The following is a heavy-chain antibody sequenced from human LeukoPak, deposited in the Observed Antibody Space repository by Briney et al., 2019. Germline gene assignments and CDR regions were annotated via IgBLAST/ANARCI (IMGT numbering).Heavy chain of an antibody. J-gene: IGHJ6*03. V-gene: IGHV1-2*02. CDR3: ARGPGGRSGYYPLEDYYYYYYLDV. D-gene: IGHD3-22*01. CDR2: INPNSGGT. CDR1: GYTFTGYY. Sequence: ASVKVSCKASGYTFTGYYMHWVRQAPGQGLEWMGWINPNSGGTNYAQKFQGRVTMTRDTSISTAYMELSRLRSDDTAVYYCARGPGGRSGYYPLEDYYYYYYLDVWGKGTTVTVSS.